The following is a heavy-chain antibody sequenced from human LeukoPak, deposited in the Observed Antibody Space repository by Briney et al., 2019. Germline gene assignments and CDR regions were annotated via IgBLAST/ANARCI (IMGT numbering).Heavy chain of an antibody. V-gene: IGHV3-7*01. CDR2: IDRDGSDK. J-gene: IGHJ5*02. D-gene: IGHD3-10*01. CDR1: GFTFRNYY. CDR3: ARDAILLWFGDYTDWFDP. Sequence: PGGSLRLSCAASGFTFRNYYMSWVRQAPGQGLEGVADIDRDGSDKYYVDSVKGRFTISRDNAKNSLYLQMNSLRAEDTAVYYCARDAILLWFGDYTDWFDPWGQGTLVTVSS.